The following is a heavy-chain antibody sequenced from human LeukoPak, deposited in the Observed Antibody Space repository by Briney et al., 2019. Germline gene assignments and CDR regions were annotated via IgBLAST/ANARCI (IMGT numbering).Heavy chain of an antibody. J-gene: IGHJ5*02. CDR3: AGGTANWFDP. D-gene: IGHD2-21*02. CDR2: INHSGST. Sequence: SETLSLTCAVYGGSFSGYYWSWIRQPPGKGLEWIGEINHSGSTNYNPSLKSRVTISVDTSKNQFSLKLSPVTAADTAVYYCAGGTANWFDPWGQGTLVTVSS. CDR1: GGSFSGYY. V-gene: IGHV4-34*01.